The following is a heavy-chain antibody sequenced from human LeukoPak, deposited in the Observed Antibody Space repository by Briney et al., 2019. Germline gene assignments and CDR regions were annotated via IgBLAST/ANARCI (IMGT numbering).Heavy chain of an antibody. CDR3: ARGLEARYDSSGYYSNWFDH. CDR1: GYTLTGYY. Sequence: ASVKVSCKASGYTLTGYYMHWVRQAPGQGLEWMGWINPNSGGTNYAQKFQGRVTMTRDTSISTAYMELSRLRSDDTAVYYCARGLEARYDSSGYYSNWFDHWGQGTLVTVSS. J-gene: IGHJ5*02. D-gene: IGHD3-22*01. CDR2: INPNSGGT. V-gene: IGHV1-2*02.